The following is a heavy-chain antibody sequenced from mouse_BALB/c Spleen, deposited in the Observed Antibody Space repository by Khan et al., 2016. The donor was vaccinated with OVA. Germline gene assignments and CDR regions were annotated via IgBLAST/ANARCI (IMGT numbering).Heavy chain of an antibody. CDR3: SRTPGYYGSNYFDC. CDR2: ISSGGSYT. CDR1: GFTFNNYA. Sequence: EVQLQESGGGLVKPGGSLKLSCAASGFTFNNYAMSWVRQTPEKRLEWVATISSGGSYTNYPDSVKGRFTISRDNAKNTLYLQMSSLRSEDTAMYYCSRTPGYYGSNYFDCWGQGSTLTVSS. J-gene: IGHJ2*01. V-gene: IGHV5-9-3*01. D-gene: IGHD1-1*01.